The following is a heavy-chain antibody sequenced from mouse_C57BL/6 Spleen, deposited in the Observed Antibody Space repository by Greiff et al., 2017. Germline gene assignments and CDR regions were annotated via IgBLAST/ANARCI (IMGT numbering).Heavy chain of an antibody. CDR1: GYTFTDYN. CDR3: AREAGYYVGFAY. V-gene: IGHV1-18*01. D-gene: IGHD2-3*01. J-gene: IGHJ3*01. Sequence: EVKLMESGPELVKPGASVKIPCKASGYTFTDYNMDWVKQSHGKSLEWIGDINPNNGGTIYNQKFKGKATLTVDKSSSTAYMELRSLTSEDTAVYYCAREAGYYVGFAYWGQGTLVTVSA. CDR2: INPNNGGT.